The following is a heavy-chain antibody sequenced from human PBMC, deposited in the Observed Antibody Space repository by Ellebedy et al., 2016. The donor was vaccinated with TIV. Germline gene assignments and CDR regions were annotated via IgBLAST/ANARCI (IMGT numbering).Heavy chain of an antibody. D-gene: IGHD3-22*01. CDR3: ARHGPQWFDAFDL. CDR2: LHPSGTP. Sequence: PSETLSLTCAVSGVSFTSHFWTWIRQPAGGGLEWIGRLHPSGTPNYNPSLKSRVIFSRDTSKDQFSLKLSSVTAADTAVYYCARHGPQWFDAFDLWGQGTLVTVSS. CDR1: GVSFTSHF. V-gene: IGHV4-4*07. J-gene: IGHJ3*01.